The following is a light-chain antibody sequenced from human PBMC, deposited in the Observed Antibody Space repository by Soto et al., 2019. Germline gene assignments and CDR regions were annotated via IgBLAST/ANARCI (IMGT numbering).Light chain of an antibody. CDR3: QQYGSSPLYT. CDR1: QSVSSSY. Sequence: EIVLTQSPGTLSLSPGERATLSCRASQSVSSSYLAWYQQKPGQAPRLLIYGASSRATGIPDRFSGSGSGTYFTLTISRLEPEYFAVYYCQQYGSSPLYTFGQGTKLEIK. J-gene: IGKJ2*01. CDR2: GAS. V-gene: IGKV3-20*01.